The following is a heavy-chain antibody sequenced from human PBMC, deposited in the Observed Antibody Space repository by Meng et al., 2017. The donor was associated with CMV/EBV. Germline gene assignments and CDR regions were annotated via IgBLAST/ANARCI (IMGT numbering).Heavy chain of an antibody. V-gene: IGHV1-8*01. CDR1: YD. J-gene: IGHJ2*01. D-gene: IGHD3-3*01. CDR3: ARGKYYDFWSGYYSSYWYFDL. Sequence: YDITWVRQATGQGLEWMGWMNPNSGNTGYAQKFQGRVTMTRNTSISTAYMELSSLRSEDTAVYYCARGKYYDFWSGYYSSYWYFDLWGRGTLVTVSS. CDR2: MNPNSGNT.